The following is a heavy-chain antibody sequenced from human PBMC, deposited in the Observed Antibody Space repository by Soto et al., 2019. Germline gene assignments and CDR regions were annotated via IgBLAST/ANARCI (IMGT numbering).Heavy chain of an antibody. Sequence: QVQLVQSGAEVKKPGASVKVSCKTSGYTFSTYSITWVRQAPGQGLEWMGWISTYNGYTNYAQKFQGRLTMTTDTSTSIAYMELRSLTSDDTAVYYCARGMGLAAEFDYWGQGTLVTVSS. CDR3: ARGMGLAAEFDY. CDR2: ISTYNGYT. CDR1: GYTFSTYS. D-gene: IGHD3-9*01. V-gene: IGHV1-18*01. J-gene: IGHJ4*02.